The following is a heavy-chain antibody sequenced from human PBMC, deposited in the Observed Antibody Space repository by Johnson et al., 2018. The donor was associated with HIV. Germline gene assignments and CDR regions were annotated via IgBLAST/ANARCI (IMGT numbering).Heavy chain of an antibody. D-gene: IGHD2-15*01. CDR2: IRYDGSSR. J-gene: IGHJ3*02. CDR1: GFTFSKYG. Sequence: QVQLVESGGGVVQPGGSLRLSCAASGFTFSKYGMHWVRQAPGTGLDWVAFIRYDGSSRYYANSVKGRFTISRDNSKSTLYLQMNSLRPEDTAVYYCVKGDEVVAATSGFDIWGQGIMVTISS. CDR3: VKGDEVVAATSGFDI. V-gene: IGHV3-30*02.